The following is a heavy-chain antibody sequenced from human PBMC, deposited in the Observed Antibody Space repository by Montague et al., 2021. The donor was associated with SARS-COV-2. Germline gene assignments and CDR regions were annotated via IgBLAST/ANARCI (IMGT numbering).Heavy chain of an antibody. D-gene: IGHD6-13*01. Sequence: CAISGDSVSSNSAAWKWLRQSPSRGLEWLGRTYYRSKWHNDYAESVKSRITINPDTSKNQISLQLNSVTPEDTAVYYCARGSQVCSWPPNDSGMDVWGQGTKVTVAS. CDR2: TYYRSKWHN. CDR1: GDSVSSNSAA. CDR3: ARGSQVCSWPPNDSGMDV. V-gene: IGHV6-1*01. J-gene: IGHJ6*02.